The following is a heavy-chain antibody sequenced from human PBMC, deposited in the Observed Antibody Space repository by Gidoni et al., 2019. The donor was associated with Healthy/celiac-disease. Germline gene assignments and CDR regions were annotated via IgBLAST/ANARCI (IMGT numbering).Heavy chain of an antibody. D-gene: IGHD3-10*01. V-gene: IGHV4-39*01. CDR1: GGSISSCRYH. CDR2: IYYSGST. CDR3: ARHLPHLRVLWFGELMGAFDI. J-gene: IGHJ3*02. Sequence: QLQLQESGPGLVKPAATLSLTCTVSGGSISSCRYHWGWIRQPPGKGLEWIGSIYYSGSTYYNPSLKSRVTISVDTSKNQFSLKLSSVTAADTAVYYCARHLPHLRVLWFGELMGAFDIWGQGTMVTVSS.